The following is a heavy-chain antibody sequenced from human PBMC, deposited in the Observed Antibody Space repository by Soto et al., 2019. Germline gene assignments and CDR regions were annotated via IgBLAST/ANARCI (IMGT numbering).Heavy chain of an antibody. CDR2: IRSKVYGETT. CDR1: GFTFPDYA. Sequence: GGSLRLSCAASGFTFPDYALTWFRLPPGRGLEWVGFIRSKVYGETTEYAASVKGRFTFSRDDSGSIAYLQMTSLKAEDTAVYYCTTAAVTSRYYFYTLDVWGQGTTVTVSS. J-gene: IGHJ6*02. V-gene: IGHV3-49*03. CDR3: TTAAVTSRYYFYTLDV. D-gene: IGHD2-2*01.